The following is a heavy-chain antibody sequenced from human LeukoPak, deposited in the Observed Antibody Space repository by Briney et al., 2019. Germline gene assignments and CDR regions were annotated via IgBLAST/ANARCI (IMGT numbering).Heavy chain of an antibody. D-gene: IGHD3-3*01. V-gene: IGHV3-30*02. J-gene: IGHJ6*03. CDR1: GFTFSSYG. Sequence: GGSLRLSCAASGFTFSSYGMHWVRQAPGKGLEWVAFIRYDGSNKYYADSVKGRFTISRDNSKNTLYLQMNSLRAEDTAVYYCAKANDFWSGYDLWYYYMDVWGKGTTVTVSS. CDR2: IRYDGSNK. CDR3: AKANDFWSGYDLWYYYMDV.